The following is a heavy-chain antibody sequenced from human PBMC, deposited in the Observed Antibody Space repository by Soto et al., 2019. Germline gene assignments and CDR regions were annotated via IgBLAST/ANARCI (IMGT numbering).Heavy chain of an antibody. J-gene: IGHJ4*02. D-gene: IGHD3-16*01. CDR2: IYYSGST. Sequence: QVQLQESGPGLVKPSETLSLTCTVSGGYIRSYYWSWIRQPPGKGLEWIGYIYYSGSTNYNPSLKSRVTISVDTSKNQFSLKLSSVTAADTAVYYCARHWGFWADFWGQGTLVTVSS. V-gene: IGHV4-59*08. CDR3: ARHWGFWADF. CDR1: GGYIRSYY.